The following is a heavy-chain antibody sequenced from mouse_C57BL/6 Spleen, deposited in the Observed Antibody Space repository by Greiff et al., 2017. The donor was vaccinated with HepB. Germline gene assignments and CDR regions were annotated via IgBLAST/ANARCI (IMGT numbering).Heavy chain of an antibody. CDR2: IDPSDSYT. CDR1: GYTFTSYW. V-gene: IGHV1-69*01. CDR3: ARLPWFAY. J-gene: IGHJ3*01. Sequence: QVQLQQPGAELVMPGASVKLSCKASGYTFTSYWMHWVKQRPGQGLEWIGEIDPSDSYTNYNQKFKGKSTLTVDKSSSTAYMQLSSLKSEDSAVYYCARLPWFAYWGQGALVTVSA.